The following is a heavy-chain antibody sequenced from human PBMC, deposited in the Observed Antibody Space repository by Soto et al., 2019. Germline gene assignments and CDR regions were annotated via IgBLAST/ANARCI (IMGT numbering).Heavy chain of an antibody. D-gene: IGHD3-22*01. Sequence: GGSLRLSCAASGFTVSSNYMSWVRQAPGKGLEWVSVIYSGGSTYYADSVKGRFTISRDNSKNTLYLQMNSLRAEDTAVYYCARVSVYYGSSGYYHPDYWGQGT. CDR3: ARVSVYYGSSGYYHPDY. J-gene: IGHJ4*02. V-gene: IGHV3-66*01. CDR2: IYSGGST. CDR1: GFTVSSNY.